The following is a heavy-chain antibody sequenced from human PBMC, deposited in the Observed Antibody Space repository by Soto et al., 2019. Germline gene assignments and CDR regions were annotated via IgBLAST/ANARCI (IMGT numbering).Heavy chain of an antibody. D-gene: IGHD3-10*01. Sequence: GGSLRLSCAASGFTFSSYGMHWVRQAPGKGLEWVAVISYDGSNKYYADSVKGRFTISRDNSKNTLYLQMNSLRAEDTAVYYCATWSGRDYYGSGSYYKNPLFDYWGQGTLVTVSS. CDR2: ISYDGSNK. V-gene: IGHV3-30*03. CDR3: ATWSGRDYYGSGSYYKNPLFDY. J-gene: IGHJ4*02. CDR1: GFTFSSYG.